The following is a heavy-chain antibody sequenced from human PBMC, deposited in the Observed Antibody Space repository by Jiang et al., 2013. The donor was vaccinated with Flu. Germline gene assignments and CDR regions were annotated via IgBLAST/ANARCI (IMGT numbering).Heavy chain of an antibody. CDR1: GGSISSYY. V-gene: IGHV4-4*07. CDR3: ARESYGDYHLDY. Sequence: GPGLVKPSETLSLTCTVSGGSISSYYWIWIRQPAEKGLEWIGRIYSSGSTNYNPSLKSRVTMSVDMSKSHFSLELSSVTAADTVVYYCARESYGDYHLDYWGQGTLVTVSS. D-gene: IGHD4-17*01. CDR2: IYSSGST. J-gene: IGHJ4*02.